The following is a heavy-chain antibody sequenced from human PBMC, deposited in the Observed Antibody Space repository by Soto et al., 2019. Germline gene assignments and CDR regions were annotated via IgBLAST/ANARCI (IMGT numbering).Heavy chain of an antibody. Sequence: XASLSLTSTVCGGCISSSSYYWGGIRQPPGKGLEWIGSIYYSGSTYYNPSLKSRVTISVDTSKNQFSLKLSSVTAADTAVYYCARALGYYGSGSNSIDYYYYGMDVWGQRTTVTVSS. CDR3: ARALGYYGSGSNSIDYYYYGMDV. D-gene: IGHD3-10*01. V-gene: IGHV4-39*01. CDR2: IYYSGST. J-gene: IGHJ6*02. CDR1: GGCISSSSYY.